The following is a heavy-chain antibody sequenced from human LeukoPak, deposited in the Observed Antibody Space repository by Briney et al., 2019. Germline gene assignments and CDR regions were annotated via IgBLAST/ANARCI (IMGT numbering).Heavy chain of an antibody. CDR3: ARQRAPRAFDI. Sequence: SVKVSCKASGGTFSSYAISWVRQAPGQGLEWMGGIIPIFGTANYAQKFQGRVTITADESTSTAYMELSSLRADDTAVYYCARQRAPRAFDIRGQGTMVTVSS. V-gene: IGHV1-69*13. CDR2: IIPIFGTA. J-gene: IGHJ3*02. CDR1: GGTFSSYA.